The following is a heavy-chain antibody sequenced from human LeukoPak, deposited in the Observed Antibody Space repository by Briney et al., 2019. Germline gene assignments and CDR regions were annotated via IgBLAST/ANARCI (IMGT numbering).Heavy chain of an antibody. CDR1: RFTFSTYT. CDR2: ISSSSSYI. CDR3: AKIGSDFGGNTIDY. Sequence: AGGSLRLSCAASRFTFSTYTMNWVRQAPGKGLEWVSSISSSSSYIYYADSVKGRFTISRDNAKNSLYLQMNTLRAEDTAVYYCAKIGSDFGGNTIDYWGQGTLVTVSS. V-gene: IGHV3-21*01. J-gene: IGHJ4*02. D-gene: IGHD4-23*01.